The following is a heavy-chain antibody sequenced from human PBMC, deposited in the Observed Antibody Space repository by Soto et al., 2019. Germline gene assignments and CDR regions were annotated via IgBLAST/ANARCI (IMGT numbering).Heavy chain of an antibody. CDR2: ISYDGRNE. Sequence: QVQVVESGGGVVQPGRSLRLSCAASGFSLSGYAVHWVRQAPGKGLDWVAAISYDGRNEYYADSVKGRFTISRDNSKNRLYLEMNCLRAEDSALYYCARSFHGSGFIRDAMDVWGQGTTVTVSS. CDR1: GFSLSGYA. CDR3: ARSFHGSGFIRDAMDV. D-gene: IGHD3-3*01. J-gene: IGHJ6*02. V-gene: IGHV3-30*04.